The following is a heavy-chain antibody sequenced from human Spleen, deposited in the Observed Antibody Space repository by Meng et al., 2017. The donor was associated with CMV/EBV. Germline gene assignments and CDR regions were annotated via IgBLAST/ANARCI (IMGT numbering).Heavy chain of an antibody. CDR2: IYNSGST. D-gene: IGHD3-10*01. CDR3: ARDRGDLMYYFDY. CDR1: GFAVNMYY. V-gene: IGHV3-53*01. J-gene: IGHJ4*02. Sequence: GGSLRLSCAASGFAVNMYYMNWVRQVPGKGLEWVPIIYNSGSTYFADSVRGRFTVSRDSSKNTLYLQMDGLRVEDTAVYYCARDRGDLMYYFDYWGQGTLVTISS.